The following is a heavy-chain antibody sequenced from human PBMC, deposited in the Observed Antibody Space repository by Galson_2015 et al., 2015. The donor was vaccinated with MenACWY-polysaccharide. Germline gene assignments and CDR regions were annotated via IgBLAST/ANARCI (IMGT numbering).Heavy chain of an antibody. CDR1: GYTFTSYD. V-gene: IGHV1-8*01. D-gene: IGHD6-19*01. Sequence: SGKVSCKASGYTFTSYDINWGRQATGQGLEWMGWMNPNSGNTGYPQKFQDRVNMTRNTFKSTVYMELSSVRSEDTAVYYCARGIAPDGTAVAKCLKDYWGQGTLVTVSS. CDR3: ARGIAPDGTAVAKCLKDY. CDR2: MNPNSGNT. J-gene: IGHJ4*02.